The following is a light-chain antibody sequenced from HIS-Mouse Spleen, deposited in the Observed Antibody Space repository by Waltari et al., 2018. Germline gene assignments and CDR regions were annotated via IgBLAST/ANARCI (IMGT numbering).Light chain of an antibody. CDR2: DVS. CDR1: SSDVGGYNY. J-gene: IGLJ2*01. CDR3: SSYTSSSTLS. V-gene: IGLV2-14*03. Sequence: QSALTQPASVSGSPGQSITISCTGTSSDVGGYNYVSWYQQHQGKAPKRMIYDVSKRPSAVSNRFSGSKSGNTASLTYSGLQAEDEADYYCSSYTSSSTLSFGGGTKLTVL.